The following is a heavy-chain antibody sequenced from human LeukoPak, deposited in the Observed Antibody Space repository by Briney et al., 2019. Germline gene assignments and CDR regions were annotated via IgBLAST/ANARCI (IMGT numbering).Heavy chain of an antibody. V-gene: IGHV3-66*01. D-gene: IGHD3-10*01. CDR2: IYRGGST. CDR1: GLTVSSNY. J-gene: IGHJ5*02. Sequence: GGSLRLSCAASGLTVSSNYMTWVRQAPGKGLEWVSVIYRGGSTYYADSVKDRFTISRDNSKNTLYLQMNSLRAEDTAVYYCAREVYYDPGEDGWFDPWGQGTLVTVSS. CDR3: AREVYYDPGEDGWFDP.